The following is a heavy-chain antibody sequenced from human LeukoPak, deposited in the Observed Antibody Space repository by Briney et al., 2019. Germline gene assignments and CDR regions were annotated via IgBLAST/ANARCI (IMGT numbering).Heavy chain of an antibody. D-gene: IGHD1-1*01. V-gene: IGHV4-38-2*02. J-gene: IGHJ3*02. CDR3: ARVGSSWNDAFDI. CDR1: GYSISSGYY. Sequence: SETLSLTCTVSGYSISSGYYWGWSRQPPGKGLEWIGSIYHSGSTYYNPSLKSRVTISVDTSKNQFSLKLSSVTAADTAVYYCARVGSSWNDAFDIWGQGTMVTVSS. CDR2: IYHSGST.